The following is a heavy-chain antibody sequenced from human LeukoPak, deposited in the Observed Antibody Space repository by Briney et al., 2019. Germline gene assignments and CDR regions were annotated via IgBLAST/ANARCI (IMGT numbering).Heavy chain of an antibody. J-gene: IGHJ4*02. CDR3: AEGPYYYDSSGYTH. Sequence: PGGSLRLSCAASGFTFSSYAMTWVRQAPGKGLEWVSGISGSGGSTYYADSVKGRFTISRDNSKNTLYLQMNSLRAEDTAEYYCAEGPYYYDSSGYTHWGQGTLVTVSS. D-gene: IGHD3-22*01. V-gene: IGHV3-23*01. CDR1: GFTFSSYA. CDR2: ISGSGGST.